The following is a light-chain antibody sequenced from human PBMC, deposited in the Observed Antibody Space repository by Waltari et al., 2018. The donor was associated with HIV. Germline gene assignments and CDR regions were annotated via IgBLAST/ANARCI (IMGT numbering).Light chain of an antibody. CDR2: GNP. J-gene: IGLJ1*01. V-gene: IGLV1-40*01. Sequence: QSVLTQPPSVSGAPGQRVTISCTGSSPNIGAGYDVHWYQQLPGTAPKLLIYGNPNRPSGVPDRFSGSKSGTSASLAITGLLVEDEADYYCQSYDSSLSGYVFGTGTKVTVL. CDR3: QSYDSSLSGYV. CDR1: SPNIGAGYD.